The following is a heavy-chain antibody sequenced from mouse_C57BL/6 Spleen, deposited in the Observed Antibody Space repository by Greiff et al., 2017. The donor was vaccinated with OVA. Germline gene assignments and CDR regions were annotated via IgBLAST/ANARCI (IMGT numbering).Heavy chain of an antibody. Sequence: EVKLMESGPELVKPGASVKISCKASGYTFTGYYMHWVKQSPGNILEWIGCIYPYNGVSSYNQKFKGKATLTVDKSSRTAYMELRSLTSEYSAVYYCARHWDAYFDYWGQGTTLTVSS. D-gene: IGHD4-1*01. CDR2: IYPYNGVS. V-gene: IGHV1-31*01. CDR3: ARHWDAYFDY. J-gene: IGHJ2*01. CDR1: GYTFTGYY.